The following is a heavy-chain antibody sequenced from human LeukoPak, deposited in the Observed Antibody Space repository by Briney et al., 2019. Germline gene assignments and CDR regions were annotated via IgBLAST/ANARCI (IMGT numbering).Heavy chain of an antibody. CDR2: VSGSAGRT. D-gene: IGHD2-8*02. J-gene: IGHJ6*03. V-gene: IGHV3-23*01. Sequence: GGSLRLSCAASGFTFSGFAMSWVRQAPGKGLEWVSTVSGSAGRTDYADSVKGRFTISRENLKNTLYLQMDGLRAEDTAVYYCAKNRGHCVDGVCHNYYYMDVWGRGTTVTVSS. CDR3: AKNRGHCVDGVCHNYYYMDV. CDR1: GFTFSGFA.